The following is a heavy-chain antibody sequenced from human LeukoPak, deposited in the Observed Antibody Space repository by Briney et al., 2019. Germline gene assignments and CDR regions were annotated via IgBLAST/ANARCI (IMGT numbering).Heavy chain of an antibody. Sequence: ASVKVSYKASGYTFTGYYMHWVRQAPGQGLEWMGWINPNSGGTNYAQKFQGRVTMTRDTSISTAYMELSRLRSDDTAVYYCARDGTMVRGVSVGVGNWFDPWGQGTLVTVSS. J-gene: IGHJ5*02. CDR3: ARDGTMVRGVSVGVGNWFDP. CDR1: GYTFTGYY. D-gene: IGHD3-10*01. CDR2: INPNSGGT. V-gene: IGHV1-2*02.